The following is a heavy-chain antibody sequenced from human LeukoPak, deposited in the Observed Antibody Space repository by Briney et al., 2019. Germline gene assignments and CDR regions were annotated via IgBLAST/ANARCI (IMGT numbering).Heavy chain of an antibody. J-gene: IGHJ5*02. V-gene: IGHV4-4*07. Sequence: SETLSLTCTVSGGSISSYYWSWIRQPAGKGLEWIGRIYTSGSTNYNPSLKSRVTMSVDTSKNQFSLKLSSVTAADTAVYYCARDHFGGTVPGHWFDPWGQGTLVTVSS. CDR2: IYTSGST. D-gene: IGHD2-8*02. CDR1: GGSISSYY. CDR3: ARDHFGGTVPGHWFDP.